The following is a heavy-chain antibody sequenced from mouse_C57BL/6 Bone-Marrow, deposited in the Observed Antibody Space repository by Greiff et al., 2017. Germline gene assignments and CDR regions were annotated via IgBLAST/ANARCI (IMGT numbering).Heavy chain of an antibody. CDR3: ARERGYYGLFDY. J-gene: IGHJ2*01. CDR1: GYTFTSYW. Sequence: QVQLQQPGAELVMPGASVKLSCKASGYTFTSYWMHWVKQRPGQGLEWIGEIDPSDSYTNYNQKFKGKSTLTGDKSSSTAYMQLSSLTSEDSAVYYCARERGYYGLFDYWGQGTTLTVSS. D-gene: IGHD1-2*01. CDR2: IDPSDSYT. V-gene: IGHV1-69*01.